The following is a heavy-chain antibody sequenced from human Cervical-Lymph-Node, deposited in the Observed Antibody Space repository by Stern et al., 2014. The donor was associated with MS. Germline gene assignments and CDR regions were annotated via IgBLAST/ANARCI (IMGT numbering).Heavy chain of an antibody. CDR3: ARDGRSV. Sequence: VQLVESGGGVVQPGRSLRLSCAASGFTFSSSTMPWVRQAPGKGLEWVAVISYDGNSKFYADSVKGRFTISRDNSKNTLFLQMNSLRTEDTAVYYCARDGRSVWGQGTLVTVSS. V-gene: IGHV3-30-3*01. CDR2: ISYDGNSK. CDR1: GFTFSSST. J-gene: IGHJ4*02.